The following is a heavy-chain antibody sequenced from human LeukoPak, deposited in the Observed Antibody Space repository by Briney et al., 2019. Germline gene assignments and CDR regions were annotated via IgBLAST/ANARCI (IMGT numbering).Heavy chain of an antibody. CDR2: ISGSGGST. V-gene: IGHV3-23*01. J-gene: IGHJ4*02. CDR3: AKVQSDYYDSSVYYGLDY. D-gene: IGHD3-22*01. CDR1: GFTFSSYG. Sequence: GGSLRLSCAASGFTFSSYGMSWVRQAPGKGLEWVSAISGSGGSTYYADSVKGRFTISRDNSKNTLYLQMNSLRAEDTAVYYCAKVQSDYYDSSVYYGLDYWGQGTLVTVSS.